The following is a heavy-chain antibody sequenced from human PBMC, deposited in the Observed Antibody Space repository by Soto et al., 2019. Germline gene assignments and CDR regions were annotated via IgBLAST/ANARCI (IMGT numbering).Heavy chain of an antibody. Sequence: APVKVSCKGSGYPFTSLGISWVRQAPGQGLEWMGWISAYNGNTNYAQKLQGRVTMTTDTSTSTAYMELRSLRSDDTAVYYCAKDSDFYDSSLYFDFWGQGTLVTVSS. J-gene: IGHJ4*02. CDR2: ISAYNGNT. V-gene: IGHV1-18*01. CDR3: AKDSDFYDSSLYFDF. D-gene: IGHD3-22*01. CDR1: GYPFTSLG.